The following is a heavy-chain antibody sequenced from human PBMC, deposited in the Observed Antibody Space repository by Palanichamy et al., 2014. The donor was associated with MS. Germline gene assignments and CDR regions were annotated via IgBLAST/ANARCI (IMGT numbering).Heavy chain of an antibody. D-gene: IGHD2-15*01. J-gene: IGHJ4*02. CDR1: GFSVDSDAVG. CDR3: AHSLRRVACSGGNCYYFDY. CDR2: VFWDNDK. Sequence: QITLKESGPTLVKPTQTLTLTCTCSGFSVDSDAVGVGWIRQPPGKAPEWLALVFWDNDKRYNPFLKTRLTITKDSSKNQVVLTMTNMDPVDTATYFCAHSLRRVACSGGNCYYFDYWGQGTLVTVSS. V-gene: IGHV2-5*02.